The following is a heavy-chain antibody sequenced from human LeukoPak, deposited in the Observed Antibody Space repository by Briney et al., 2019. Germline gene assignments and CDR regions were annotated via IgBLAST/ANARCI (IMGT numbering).Heavy chain of an antibody. Sequence: GGSLRLSCAASGFTVSSNYMSWVRQAPGKGLEWVSVIYSGGSTYYADSVKGRFTISRDNSKNTLYLQMNSLRAEDTAVYYCAKVHRITMVRGADFDYWGQGTLVTVFS. CDR2: IYSGGST. V-gene: IGHV3-53*01. D-gene: IGHD3-10*01. CDR1: GFTVSSNY. CDR3: AKVHRITMVRGADFDY. J-gene: IGHJ4*02.